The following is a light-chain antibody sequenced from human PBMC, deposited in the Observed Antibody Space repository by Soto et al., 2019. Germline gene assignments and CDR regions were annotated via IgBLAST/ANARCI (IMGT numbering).Light chain of an antibody. V-gene: IGKV3-20*01. CDR3: QQYGSSPRT. CDR1: QSVSNNY. Sequence: EFVLTQSPGTLSLSPGERATLSCGASQSVSNNYLAWYQQKPGQAPRLLIYGASSRATGIPDRFSGSGSGTDFILTISRLEPEDFAVYYCQQYGSSPRTFGQGTKVDI. J-gene: IGKJ1*01. CDR2: GAS.